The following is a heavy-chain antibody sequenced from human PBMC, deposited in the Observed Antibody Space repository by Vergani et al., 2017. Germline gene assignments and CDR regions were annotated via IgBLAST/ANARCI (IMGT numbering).Heavy chain of an antibody. CDR1: GGSISSGGYY. D-gene: IGHD6-13*01. CDR2: IYYSGST. V-gene: IGHV4-31*03. Sequence: QVQLQESGPGLVKPSQTLSLTCTVSGGSISSGGYYWSWIRQHPGKGLEWIGYIYYSGSTYYNPSLKSRVTISVDTSKNQFSLKLSSVTAADTAVYYCACHSSSWFRLAFDIWGQGTMVTVSS. J-gene: IGHJ3*02. CDR3: ACHSSSWFRLAFDI.